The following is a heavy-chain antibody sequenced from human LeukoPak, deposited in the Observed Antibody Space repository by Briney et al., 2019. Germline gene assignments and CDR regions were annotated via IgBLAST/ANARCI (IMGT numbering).Heavy chain of an antibody. D-gene: IGHD5-12*01. CDR3: ARDGGYSRGFTYYSMNV. J-gene: IGHJ6*03. V-gene: IGHV4-31*03. CDR1: GGSISSTGYH. CDR2: IYYTGTT. Sequence: TLSLTCTVSGGSISSTGYHWSWVRQHPVKGLEWIGYIYYTGTTDYNPSLESRVTISLDTSKNQFSLNLRSVTAADTAVYYCARDGGYSRGFTYYSMNVWGKGTTVTVSS.